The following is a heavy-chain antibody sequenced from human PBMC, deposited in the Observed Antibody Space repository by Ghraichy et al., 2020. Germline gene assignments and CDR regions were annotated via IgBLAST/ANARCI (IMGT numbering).Heavy chain of an antibody. V-gene: IGHV3-30*18. D-gene: IGHD3-22*01. CDR2: ISYDGSNK. CDR3: AKERRRYYYDSSGYCDY. J-gene: IGHJ4*02. CDR1: GFTFSSYG. Sequence: GESLNISCAASGFTFSSYGMHWVRQAPGKGLEWVAVISYDGSNKYYADSVKGRFTISRDNSKNTLYLQMNSLRAEDTAVYYCAKERRRYYYDSSGYCDYWGQGTLVTVSS.